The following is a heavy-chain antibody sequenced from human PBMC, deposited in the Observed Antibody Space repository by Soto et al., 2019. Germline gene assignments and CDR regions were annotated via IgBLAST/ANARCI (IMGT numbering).Heavy chain of an antibody. V-gene: IGHV4-61*08. D-gene: IGHD6-13*01. Sequence: SETLSLTCTVSGGSISSGGYYWSWIRQPPGKGLEWIGYIYYSGSTNYNPSLKSRVTISVDTSKNQFSLKLSSVTAADTAVYYCARHDGNAAGTEFNWFDPWGQGTLVTVSS. CDR2: IYYSGST. CDR1: GGSISSGGYY. J-gene: IGHJ5*02. CDR3: ARHDGNAAGTEFNWFDP.